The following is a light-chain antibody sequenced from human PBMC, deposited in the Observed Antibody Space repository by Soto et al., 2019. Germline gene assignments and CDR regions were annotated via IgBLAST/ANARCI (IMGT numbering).Light chain of an antibody. CDR2: SNN. V-gene: IGLV1-44*01. Sequence: QSVLTQPTSASGSPGQRVTISCSGSSSNIGSNTVNWYQQLPGTAPKLLIYSNNQQPSGVADRFSGSKSGTSASLAISGLQSEDEADYYCAAWDDSLNGPVFGGGTKLTVL. J-gene: IGLJ2*01. CDR1: SSNIGSNT. CDR3: AAWDDSLNGPV.